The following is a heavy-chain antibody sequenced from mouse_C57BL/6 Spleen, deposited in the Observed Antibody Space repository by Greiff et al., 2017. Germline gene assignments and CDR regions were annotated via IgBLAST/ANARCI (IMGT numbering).Heavy chain of an antibody. CDR2: IYPGSGNT. CDR3: AREEIYQGAMDY. CDR1: GYTFTDYY. D-gene: IGHD2-1*01. V-gene: IGHV1-76*01. Sequence: QVQLQQSGAELVRPGASVKLSCKASGYTFTDYYINWVKQRPGQGLEWIARIYPGSGNTYYNEKFKGKATLTAEKSSSTAYMQLSSLTSEDSAVYFCAREEIYQGAMDYWGQGTSVTVSS. J-gene: IGHJ4*01.